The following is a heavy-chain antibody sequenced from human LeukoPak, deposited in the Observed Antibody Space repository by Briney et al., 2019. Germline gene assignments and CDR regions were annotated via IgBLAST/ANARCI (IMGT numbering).Heavy chain of an antibody. CDR1: GFTFISYS. J-gene: IGHJ4*02. CDR3: ARAHYYDSSGYSTDY. V-gene: IGHV3-21*01. Sequence: GGSLRLSCAASGFTFISYSMNWVRQAPGKGLEWVSSISSSSGYIYYADSVKGRFTISRDNAKNSLYLQMNSLRAEDTAVYFCARAHYYDSSGYSTDYWGQGTLVTVSS. CDR2: ISSSSGYI. D-gene: IGHD3-22*01.